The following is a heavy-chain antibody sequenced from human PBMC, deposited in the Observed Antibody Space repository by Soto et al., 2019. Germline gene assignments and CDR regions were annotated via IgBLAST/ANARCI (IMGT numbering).Heavy chain of an antibody. V-gene: IGHV3-48*01. D-gene: IGHD2-21*01. CDR2: ISSSSSTI. CDR3: AIEGSSCYSLNCFDP. CDR1: GFTFSSYS. J-gene: IGHJ5*02. Sequence: GGSLRLSCAASGFTFSSYSMNWVRQAPGKGLEWLSYISSSSSTIYYADSVKGRFTISRDNAKNSLYLQMNSLRAEDTAVYYCAIEGSSCYSLNCFDPWGQGTLVTVSS.